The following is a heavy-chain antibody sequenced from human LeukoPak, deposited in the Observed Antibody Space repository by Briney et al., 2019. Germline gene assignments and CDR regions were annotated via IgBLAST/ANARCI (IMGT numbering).Heavy chain of an antibody. CDR2: IYYSGST. V-gene: IGHV4-59*01. J-gene: IGHJ6*03. D-gene: IGHD3-10*01. CDR1: GGSIRSYY. CDR3: AREGTDQYYYYYMDV. Sequence: SETLSLTCTVSGGSIRSYYWSWIRQPPGKGLEWIGYIYYSGSTNYNPSLKSRVTISVDTSKSQFSLKLSSVTAADTAVYYCAREGTDQYYYYYMDVWGKGTTVTVSS.